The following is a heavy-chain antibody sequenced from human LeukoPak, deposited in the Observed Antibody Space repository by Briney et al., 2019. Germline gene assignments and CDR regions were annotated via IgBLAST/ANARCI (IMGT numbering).Heavy chain of an antibody. J-gene: IGHJ6*03. V-gene: IGHV1-8*03. CDR3: ARGPDIAARRDYYYYMDV. Sequence: GASVKVSCKASGYTFTSYDINWVRQATGQGLEWMGWMNPNSGNTGYAQKFQGRVTITRNTSISTAYMELSSLRSEDTAVYYCARGPDIAARRDYYYYMDVWGKGTTVTVSS. D-gene: IGHD6-6*01. CDR1: GYTFTSYD. CDR2: MNPNSGNT.